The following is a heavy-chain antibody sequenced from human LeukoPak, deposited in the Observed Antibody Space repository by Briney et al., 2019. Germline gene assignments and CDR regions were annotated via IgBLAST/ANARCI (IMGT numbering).Heavy chain of an antibody. Sequence: SETLSLTCTVSGCSISSSSYYWGWIRQPPGKGLEWIGNSYYSGRTYYNPSLKSRVIITVDTAKNQSSLQLSSMTAADTAVYYCARHVPYSWNYYYYMDVWGKGTTVTVSS. D-gene: IGHD1-20*01. CDR2: SYYSGRT. CDR1: GCSISSSSYY. V-gene: IGHV4-39*01. J-gene: IGHJ6*03. CDR3: ARHVPYSWNYYYYMDV.